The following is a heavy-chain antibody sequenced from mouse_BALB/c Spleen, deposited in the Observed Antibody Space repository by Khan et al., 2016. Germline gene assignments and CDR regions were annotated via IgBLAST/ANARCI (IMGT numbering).Heavy chain of an antibody. CDR1: GFSLTSYG. D-gene: IGHD2-1*01. J-gene: IGHJ4*01. CDR3: SIIFSGNYEYYARDY. Sequence: QVQLKESGPGLVAPSQSLSITCTVSGFSLTSYGVSWFRQPPGKGLEWLVVLCGAGSPNYHSVLISRLRINKENSKRQVILKLNRLPTDDTATYYCSIIFSGNYEYYARDYCGQGSSVTVSS. CDR2: LCGAGSP. V-gene: IGHV2-3*01.